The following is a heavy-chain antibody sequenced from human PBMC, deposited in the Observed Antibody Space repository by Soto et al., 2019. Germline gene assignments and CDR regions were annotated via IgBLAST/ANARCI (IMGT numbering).Heavy chain of an antibody. Sequence: GGSLSLSCAASGFTFSSHWMSWVRQAPGKGLEWVANIKQDGSEKYYVDSVKGRFTISRDNAKNSLYLQMNSLRAEDTAVYYCASDISSGGTPLDYWGQGTLVTVSS. CDR1: GFTFSSHW. V-gene: IGHV3-7*03. CDR2: IKQDGSEK. J-gene: IGHJ4*02. D-gene: IGHD6-13*01. CDR3: ASDISSGGTPLDY.